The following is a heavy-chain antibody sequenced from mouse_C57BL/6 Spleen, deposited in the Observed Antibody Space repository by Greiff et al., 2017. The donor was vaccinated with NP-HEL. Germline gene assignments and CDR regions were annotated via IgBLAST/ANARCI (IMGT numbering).Heavy chain of an antibody. V-gene: IGHV1-50*01. J-gene: IGHJ4*01. CDR2: IDPSDSYT. Sequence: VQLQQPGAELVKPGASVKLSCKASGYTFTSYWMQWVKQRPGQGLEWIGEIDPSDSYTNYNQKFKGKATLTVDTSSSTAYMQLSSLTSEDSAVYYCASHYDGYAMDYWGQGTSVTVSS. D-gene: IGHD1-2*01. CDR3: ASHYDGYAMDY. CDR1: GYTFTSYW.